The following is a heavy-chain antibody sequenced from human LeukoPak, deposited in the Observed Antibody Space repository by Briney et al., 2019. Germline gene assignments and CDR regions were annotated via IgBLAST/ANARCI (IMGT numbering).Heavy chain of an antibody. CDR2: IYHSGST. Sequence: SETLSLTCAVSGYSISSGYYWGWIRQPPSKGLEWIGSIYHSGSTYYNPSLKSRVTISADTSKNQFSLKLSSVTAADTAMYYCANHAVTSTWFFDLWGRGTLVTVSS. V-gene: IGHV4-38-2*01. CDR3: ANHAVTSTWFFDL. CDR1: GYSISSGYY. D-gene: IGHD4-17*01. J-gene: IGHJ2*01.